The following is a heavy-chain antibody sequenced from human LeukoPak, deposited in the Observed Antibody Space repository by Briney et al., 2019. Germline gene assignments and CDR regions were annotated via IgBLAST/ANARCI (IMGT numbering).Heavy chain of an antibody. J-gene: IGHJ4*02. CDR1: GDFITASY. D-gene: IGHD7-27*01. CDR2: VYYSGST. V-gene: IGHV4-59*01. CDR3: ATNTGTVFDY. Sequence: SETLSLTCTVSGDFITASYWSWIRQPPGKGLEWIGYVYYSGSTDYNPSLRSRVTISLEMSKHQFSLNVTSVTAADTAVYYCATNTGTVFDYWGQGALVTVSS.